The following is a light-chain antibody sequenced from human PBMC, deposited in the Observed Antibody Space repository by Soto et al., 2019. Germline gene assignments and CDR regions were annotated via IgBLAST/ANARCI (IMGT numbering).Light chain of an antibody. CDR1: RDIDNY. CDR2: DAS. CDR3: HQYYNRPFT. J-gene: IGKJ2*01. Sequence: IQMTQSPSSLSASVGDRVTITCQASRDIDNYLNWYQQKPGKAPNLLIYDASKLETGVPLRFTGSRSGTHFTFPISSLEPEDIGTYYCHQYYNRPFTFGQGTKLEIK. V-gene: IGKV1-33*01.